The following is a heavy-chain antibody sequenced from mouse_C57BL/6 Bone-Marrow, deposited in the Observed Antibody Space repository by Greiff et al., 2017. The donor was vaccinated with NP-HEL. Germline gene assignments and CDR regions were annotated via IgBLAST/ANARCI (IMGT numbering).Heavy chain of an antibody. CDR3: TSPYYYGSIVWFAY. D-gene: IGHD1-1*01. J-gene: IGHJ3*01. CDR1: GFNIKDYY. CDR2: IDPEDGDT. Sequence: VQLQQSGAELVRPGASVKLSCTASGFNIKDYYMHWVKQRPEQGLEWIGRIDPEDGDTEYAPKFQGKATMTADTSSNTAYLQLSSLTSEDTAVYYCTSPYYYGSIVWFAYWGQGTLVTVSA. V-gene: IGHV14-1*01.